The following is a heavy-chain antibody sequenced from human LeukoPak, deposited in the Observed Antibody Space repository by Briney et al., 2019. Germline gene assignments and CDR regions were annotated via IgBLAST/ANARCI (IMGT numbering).Heavy chain of an antibody. J-gene: IGHJ4*02. CDR3: ARDTGIAASADQFDY. D-gene: IGHD6-13*01. Sequence: SGGSLRLSCEASGFTFSSYGMHWVRQAPGKGLEWVAFIRYDGSNKYYADSVKGRFTISRDNSKNTLYLQMNSLRAEDTAVYYCARDTGIAASADQFDYWGQGTLVTVSS. V-gene: IGHV3-30*02. CDR2: IRYDGSNK. CDR1: GFTFSSYG.